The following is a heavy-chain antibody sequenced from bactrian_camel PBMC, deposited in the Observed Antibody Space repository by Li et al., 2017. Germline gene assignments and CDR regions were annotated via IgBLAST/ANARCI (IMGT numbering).Heavy chain of an antibody. Sequence: HVQLVESGGGSVQAGESLRLSCPASDYSFSRYWAWFRQAPGREREAVAAHYTGTATTYVADSVKGRFTISQDNWKNILYLQMDNLQPEDSATYRCAASWGLTATTALGSIIYPDQFGYWGDGTQVTVS. CDR3: AASWGLTATTALGSIIYPDQFGY. V-gene: IGHV3S1*01. D-gene: IGHD5*01. CDR2: HYTGTATT. J-gene: IGHJ6*01. CDR1: DYSFSRYW.